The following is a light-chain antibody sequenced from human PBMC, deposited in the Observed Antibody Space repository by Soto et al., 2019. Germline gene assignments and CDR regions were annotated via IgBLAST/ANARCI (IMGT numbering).Light chain of an antibody. CDR1: QSISSY. CDR3: QQSYSTPIT. Sequence: DIQMTQYPSSLSASVGDRVTITCRASQSISSYLNWYQQKPGKAPKLLIYAASSLQSGVPSRFSGSGSGTDFTLTISRRQPEDFATYYCQQSYSTPITVGQGTRLEIK. CDR2: AAS. J-gene: IGKJ5*01. V-gene: IGKV1-39*01.